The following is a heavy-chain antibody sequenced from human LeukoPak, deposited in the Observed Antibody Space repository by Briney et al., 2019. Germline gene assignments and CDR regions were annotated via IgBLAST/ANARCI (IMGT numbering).Heavy chain of an antibody. V-gene: IGHV1-18*01. D-gene: IGHD3-9*01. J-gene: IGHJ6*02. CDR2: ISAYNGNT. CDR1: GYTFTSYG. Sequence: ASVKVSCKASGYTFTSYGINWVRQAPGQGLEWMGWISAYNGNTNYAQKLQGRVTMTTDTSTSTAYMELRSLRSDDTAVYYCARGHYDILTGYLGLYYYGMDVWGQGTTVTVSS. CDR3: ARGHYDILTGYLGLYYYGMDV.